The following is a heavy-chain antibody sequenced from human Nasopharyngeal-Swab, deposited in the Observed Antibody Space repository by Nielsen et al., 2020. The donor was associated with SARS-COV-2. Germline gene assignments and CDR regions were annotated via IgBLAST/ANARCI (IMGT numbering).Heavy chain of an antibody. J-gene: IGHJ4*02. Sequence: ASVKVSCKASGYTFTSYAMHWVRQAPVQRLEWMGWINAGNGNTKYSQKFQGRVTITRDTSASTAYMELSSLRSEDTAVYYCARERSELWFVAGREYYFDYWGQGTLVTVSS. D-gene: IGHD5-18*01. CDR1: GYTFTSYA. CDR3: ARERSELWFVAGREYYFDY. CDR2: INAGNGNT. V-gene: IGHV1-3*01.